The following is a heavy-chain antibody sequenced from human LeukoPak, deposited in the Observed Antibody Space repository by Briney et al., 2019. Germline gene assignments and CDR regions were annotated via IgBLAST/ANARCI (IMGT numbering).Heavy chain of an antibody. V-gene: IGHV4-59*01. CDR1: GGSISSYY. J-gene: IGHJ4*01. D-gene: IGHD3-22*01. CDR3: ARGHSYYSDTSGYFPDYFDS. Sequence: SETLSLTCTVSGGSISSYYWSWIRQPPGKGLEWIGSIYYSGSTNYNPSLKSRVTISVDTSKNQFSLNLSSVTAADTAVFYCARGHSYYSDTSGYFPDYFDSWGQGTLATVSS. CDR2: IYYSGST.